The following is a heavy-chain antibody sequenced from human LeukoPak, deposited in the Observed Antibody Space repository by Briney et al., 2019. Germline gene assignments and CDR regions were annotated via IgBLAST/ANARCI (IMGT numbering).Heavy chain of an antibody. D-gene: IGHD6-19*01. Sequence: SETLSLTCAVSGGSINIHYWGWIRQPPGKGLQWIGDIYYTGKNNYNPSLKSRVTISLDTSKDHLSLNLTSVLAADTAIYYCVRRDTGWNYFDYWGQGILVTVSS. CDR3: VRRDTGWNYFDY. J-gene: IGHJ4*02. V-gene: IGHV4-59*08. CDR1: GGSINIHY. CDR2: IYYTGKN.